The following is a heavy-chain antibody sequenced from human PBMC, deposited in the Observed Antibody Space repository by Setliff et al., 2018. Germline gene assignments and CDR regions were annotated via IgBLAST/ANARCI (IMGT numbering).Heavy chain of an antibody. Sequence: GASVKVSCKASGGTLRSYGISWVRQAPGQGLEWMGGTIPSFGSTNYAQKFQDRVTIITDESTSTAYMELSSLRTEDTAVYYCAREGVDTRSSTDYRYYMDVWGKGTTVTVSS. CDR2: TIPSFGST. CDR1: GGTLRSYG. J-gene: IGHJ6*03. V-gene: IGHV1-69*05. D-gene: IGHD5-18*01. CDR3: AREGVDTRSSTDYRYYMDV.